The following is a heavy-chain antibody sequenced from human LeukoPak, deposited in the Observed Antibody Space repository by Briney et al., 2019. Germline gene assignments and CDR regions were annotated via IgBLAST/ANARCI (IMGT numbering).Heavy chain of an antibody. CDR2: VDPEDGET. CDR1: GYTFTDYY. Sequence: ASVKVSCKASGYTFTDYYMHWVQQAPGKGLEWMGRVDPEDGETIYAEKFQGRVTITADTSTDTAYMELSSLRSEDTAVYYCATEKDYSNSRFDYWGQGTLVTVSS. D-gene: IGHD4-11*01. J-gene: IGHJ4*02. CDR3: ATEKDYSNSRFDY. V-gene: IGHV1-69-2*01.